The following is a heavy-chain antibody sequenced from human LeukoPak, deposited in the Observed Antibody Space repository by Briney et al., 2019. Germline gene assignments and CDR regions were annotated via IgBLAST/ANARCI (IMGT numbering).Heavy chain of an antibody. CDR1: GFNLSRYA. CDR2: VSSDENRK. Sequence: GGSLRLSCAASGFNLSRYAMHWVRQAPGKGLEWLAVVSSDENRKYFADSVTGRFTISRDNTKNTLYLHMDRLKPDDTAVYYCATYGYIYEDAFDIWGQGTMVTVSS. D-gene: IGHD5-24*01. CDR3: ATYGYIYEDAFDI. J-gene: IGHJ3*02. V-gene: IGHV3-30*04.